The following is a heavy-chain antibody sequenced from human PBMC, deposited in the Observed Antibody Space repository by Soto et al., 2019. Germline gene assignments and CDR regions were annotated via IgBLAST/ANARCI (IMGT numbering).Heavy chain of an antibody. J-gene: IGHJ4*02. D-gene: IGHD3-3*01. CDR3: ARDVGPITIFGEALSGYFDF. CDR1: GFSFVTYW. CDR2: IKQDGSER. Sequence: WVSLRLSCALSGFSFVTYWMSWVRQAPGKGLEWLASIKQDGSERYYLDSVKGRFTISRDNAKDSLSLQMNSLRGEDTAFYYCARDVGPITIFGEALSGYFDFWGQGTLVTVSS. V-gene: IGHV3-7*03.